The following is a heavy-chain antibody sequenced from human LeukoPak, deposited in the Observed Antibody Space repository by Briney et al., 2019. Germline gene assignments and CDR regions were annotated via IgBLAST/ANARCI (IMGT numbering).Heavy chain of an antibody. CDR2: IIPIFGTA. J-gene: IGHJ4*02. CDR3: ARVQRYSLSWYYFDY. Sequence: GSSAKVSCKASGGTFSSYAISWVRQAPGQGLEWIAGIIPIFGTANYAQKFQGRVTITTDVSTSTAYMELSSLRSDDTAVYYCARVQRYSLSWYYFDYWGQGTLVTVSS. V-gene: IGHV1-69*05. CDR1: GGTFSSYA. D-gene: IGHD6-13*01.